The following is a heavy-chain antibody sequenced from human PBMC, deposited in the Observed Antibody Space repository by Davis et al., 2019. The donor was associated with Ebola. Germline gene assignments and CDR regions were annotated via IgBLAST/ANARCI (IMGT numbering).Heavy chain of an antibody. CDR1: GFTSSDYY. V-gene: IGHV4-31*02. Sequence: LRLSCAASGFTSSDYYMSWIRQHPGKGLEWIGYIYYSGSTYYNPSLKSRVTISVDTSKNQFSLKLSSVTAADTAVYYCARDLKYYYYGLDVWGQGTTVTVSS. CDR2: IYYSGST. J-gene: IGHJ6*02. CDR3: ARDLKYYYYGLDV.